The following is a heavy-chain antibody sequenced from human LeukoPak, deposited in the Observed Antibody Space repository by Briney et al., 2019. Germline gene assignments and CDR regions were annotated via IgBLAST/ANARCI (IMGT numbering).Heavy chain of an antibody. CDR2: INHSGNT. CDR3: ARHRAYYYDSSGYYLFDY. J-gene: IGHJ4*02. D-gene: IGHD3-22*01. CDR1: GGSFSGYY. V-gene: IGHV4-34*01. Sequence: SETLSLTCAVYGGSFSGYYWSWIRQPPGKGLEWIGEINHSGNTNYNPSLKSRVTISVDTSKNQFSLKLSSVTAADTAVYYCARHRAYYYDSSGYYLFDYWGQGTLVTVSS.